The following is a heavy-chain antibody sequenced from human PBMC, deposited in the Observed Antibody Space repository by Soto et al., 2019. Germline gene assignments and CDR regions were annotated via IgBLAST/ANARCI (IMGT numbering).Heavy chain of an antibody. Sequence: ASVKVSCKASGYTFTSYGISWVRQAPGQGLEWMGWISAYNGNTNYAQKLQGRVTITRDTSASTAYMELSSLRSEDTAVYYCARMGSYYGSGSFDSRYYYYYGMDVWGQGTTVTVSS. J-gene: IGHJ6*02. CDR3: ARMGSYYGSGSFDSRYYYYYGMDV. V-gene: IGHV1-18*01. D-gene: IGHD3-10*01. CDR2: ISAYNGNT. CDR1: GYTFTSYG.